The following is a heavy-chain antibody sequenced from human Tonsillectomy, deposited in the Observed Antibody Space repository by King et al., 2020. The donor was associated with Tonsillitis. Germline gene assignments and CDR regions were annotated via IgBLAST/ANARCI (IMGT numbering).Heavy chain of an antibody. Sequence: QLVQSVAEVKKPGESLKISCKVSGYSCTSYWIGWVRQMPWKGLEWMGIIYPGDSATRYSPSFQGQVTITADKTISPAYLQLSSLKASDTAMYYCARLGPYLGATRPFDYWGQGTLVTVSS. D-gene: IGHD1-26*01. V-gene: IGHV5-51*01. J-gene: IGHJ4*02. CDR1: GYSCTSYW. CDR2: IYPGDSAT. CDR3: ARLGPYLGATRPFDY.